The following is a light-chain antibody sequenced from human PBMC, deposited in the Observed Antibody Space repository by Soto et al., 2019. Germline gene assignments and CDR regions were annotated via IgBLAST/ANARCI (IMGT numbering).Light chain of an antibody. CDR1: QGISNY. CDR3: QQSYSTPRT. Sequence: VIWMTQSPSLLSASTGDRVTISCRMSQGISNYLAWYQQKPGKVPKLLIYAASSLQTGVPSRFSGSGSGTDFSLTISSLQPEDFSTYYCQQSYSTPRTFGQGTKVDI. V-gene: IGKV1D-8*03. J-gene: IGKJ1*01. CDR2: AAS.